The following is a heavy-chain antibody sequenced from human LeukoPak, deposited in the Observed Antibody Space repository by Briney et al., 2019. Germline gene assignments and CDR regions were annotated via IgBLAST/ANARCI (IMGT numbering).Heavy chain of an antibody. J-gene: IGHJ4*02. CDR2: ISTSSSYI. D-gene: IGHD3-10*01. V-gene: IGHV3-21*04. Sequence: GGSLRLSCAASGFTFSRYSMNWVRQAPGKGLEWVSSISTSSSYIYYADSVKGRFTSSRDNAKNSLYLQMNSLRAEDTAVYFCARGGVDYYGSGTYYLMYYFDYWGQGALVTVSS. CDR1: GFTFSRYS. CDR3: ARGGVDYYGSGTYYLMYYFDY.